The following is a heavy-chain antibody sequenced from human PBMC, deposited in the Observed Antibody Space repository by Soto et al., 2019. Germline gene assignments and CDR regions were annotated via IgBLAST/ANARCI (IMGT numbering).Heavy chain of an antibody. CDR3: VSDRGYGHASVPYS. Sequence: SETLSLTCTVSGGSISSYYWSWIRQPPGKGLEWIGYIYYSGSTNYNPSLKSRVTISVDTSKNQFSLRAEDTAVYYCVSDRGYGHASVPYSWGQGTLVTVSS. D-gene: IGHD5-18*01. CDR1: GGSISSYY. V-gene: IGHV4-59*01. CDR2: IYYSGST. J-gene: IGHJ4*02.